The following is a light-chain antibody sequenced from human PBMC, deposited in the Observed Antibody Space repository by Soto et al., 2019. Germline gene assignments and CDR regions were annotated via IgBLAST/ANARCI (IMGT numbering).Light chain of an antibody. CDR3: HQYDSSPLT. V-gene: IGKV3-20*01. CDR2: GAS. J-gene: IGKJ4*01. Sequence: EIVLTQSPGTLSLSPGERATLSCRASQSVSSSYLAWYQQKPGQAPRLLIYGASSRATGIPDRFSGSGSGTAFILTISRLEPEDFAVYYCHQYDSSPLTFGGGTKVEIK. CDR1: QSVSSSY.